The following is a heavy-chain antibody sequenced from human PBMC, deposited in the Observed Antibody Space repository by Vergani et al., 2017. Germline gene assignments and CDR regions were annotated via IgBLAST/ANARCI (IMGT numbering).Heavy chain of an antibody. CDR1: GFTFSSYW. CDR3: ARYPTSIAVAGREAFDI. V-gene: IGHV3-7*04. Sequence: EVQLVESGGGLVQPGRSLRLSCAASGFTFSSYWMSWVRQAPGKGLEWVANIKQDGSEKYYVDSVKGRFTISRDNAKNSLYLQMNSLRAEDTAVYYCARYPTSIAVAGREAFDIWGQGTMVTVSS. D-gene: IGHD6-19*01. CDR2: IKQDGSEK. J-gene: IGHJ3*02.